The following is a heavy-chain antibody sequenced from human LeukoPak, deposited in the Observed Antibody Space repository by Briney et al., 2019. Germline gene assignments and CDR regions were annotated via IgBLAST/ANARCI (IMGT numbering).Heavy chain of an antibody. J-gene: IGHJ4*02. CDR3: ARNYSPFDY. D-gene: IGHD3-10*01. CDR1: GFTFSSYA. V-gene: IGHV3-48*01. CDR2: ISSDSGII. Sequence: GGSLRLSCAASGFTFSSYAMSWVRQAPGKGLEWVSYISSDSGIIYYADSVKGRFTISRDNAKNSLYLQMDNLRAADTAVYYCARNYSPFDYWGQGTLVTVSS.